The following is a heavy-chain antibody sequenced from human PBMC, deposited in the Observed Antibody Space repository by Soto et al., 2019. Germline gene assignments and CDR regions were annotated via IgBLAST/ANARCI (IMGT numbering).Heavy chain of an antibody. V-gene: IGHV1-69*13. J-gene: IGHJ6*02. Sequence: ASVKVSCKASGGTFRSYASRWVRQAPGQGLEWMGGIIPISDTTNYAQKFQGRVTITADESTSTAYMELSSLRSEDTAVYYCARSQGSSTSLEIYYYYYYGMDVWGQGTTVTVSS. CDR1: GGTFRSYA. CDR2: IIPISDTT. CDR3: ARSQGSSTSLEIYYYYYYGMDV. D-gene: IGHD2-2*01.